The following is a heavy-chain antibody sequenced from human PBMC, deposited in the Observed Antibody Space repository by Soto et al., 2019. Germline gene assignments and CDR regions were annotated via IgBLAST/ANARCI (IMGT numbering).Heavy chain of an antibody. CDR2: IKPNSGNT. CDR1: EYTFRSYD. D-gene: IGHD2-2*01. CDR3: AQGLSYDYLHY. J-gene: IGHJ4*02. Sequence: QVQLVQSGTEVRKPGASVKVSCKASEYTFRSYDINWVRQATGQGLEWMGWIKPNSGNTGYVQKFQGRVTMTRNTSISTAYMELSSVRSEDTAVYYCAQGLSYDYLHYGGQGTLVTVSS. V-gene: IGHV1-8*01.